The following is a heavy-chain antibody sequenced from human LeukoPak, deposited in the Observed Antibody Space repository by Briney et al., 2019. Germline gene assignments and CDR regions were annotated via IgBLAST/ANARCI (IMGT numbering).Heavy chain of an antibody. D-gene: IGHD2-21*01. Sequence: SETLSLTCTVSGGSISSYYWSWIRQPPGKGLEWIGYIYYSGITNYKPSLKSRVTISLDTSKNQFSLKLSTVSAVNTAHDYFSGAYHTDCGGDCYQQLGVYYFDYWGQGTLVTVSS. CDR1: GGSISSYY. V-gene: IGHV4-59*01. CDR2: IYYSGIT. CDR3: SGAYHTDCGGDCYQQLGVYYFDY. J-gene: IGHJ4*02.